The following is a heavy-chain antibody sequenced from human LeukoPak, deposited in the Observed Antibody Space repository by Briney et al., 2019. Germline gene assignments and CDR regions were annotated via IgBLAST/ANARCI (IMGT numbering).Heavy chain of an antibody. CDR3: ARGRGSGWFKVHSSEYFQH. J-gene: IGHJ1*01. Sequence: GASVKVSCKASGYTFTSYDINWVRQATGQGLEWMGWMNPNSGNTGYAQKFQGRVTITRNTSISTAYMELSSLRSEDTAVYYCARGRGSGWFKVHSSEYFQHWGQGTLVTVSS. V-gene: IGHV1-8*03. CDR1: GYTFTSYD. D-gene: IGHD6-19*01. CDR2: MNPNSGNT.